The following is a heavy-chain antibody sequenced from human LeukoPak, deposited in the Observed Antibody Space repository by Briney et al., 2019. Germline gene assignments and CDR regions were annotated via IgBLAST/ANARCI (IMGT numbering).Heavy chain of an antibody. CDR3: ARDNMFVVAGTRAYFDY. V-gene: IGHV1-18*01. D-gene: IGHD6-19*01. Sequence: ASVKVSCKASGYTFTSYGISWVRQAPGRGLEWMGWISAYNGNTNYAQKLQGRVTMTTETSTSTAYMELRSLRSDDTAVYYCARDNMFVVAGTRAYFDYWGQGTLATVSS. J-gene: IGHJ4*02. CDR2: ISAYNGNT. CDR1: GYTFTSYG.